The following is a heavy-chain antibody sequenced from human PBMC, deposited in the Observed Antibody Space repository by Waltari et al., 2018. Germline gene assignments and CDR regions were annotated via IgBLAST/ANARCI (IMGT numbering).Heavy chain of an antibody. CDR2: IYHSGST. CDR3: ARAGEYQLLSTSGLDY. CDR1: GGSISSSNW. Sequence: QVQLQESGPGLVKPSGTLSLTCAVSGGSISSSNWWGWVRHPPGKGLEWIGEIYHSGSTNYNPSLKSRVTISVDKSKNQFSLKLSSVTAADTAVYYCARAGEYQLLSTSGLDYWGQGTLVTVSS. J-gene: IGHJ4*02. V-gene: IGHV4-4*02. D-gene: IGHD2-2*01.